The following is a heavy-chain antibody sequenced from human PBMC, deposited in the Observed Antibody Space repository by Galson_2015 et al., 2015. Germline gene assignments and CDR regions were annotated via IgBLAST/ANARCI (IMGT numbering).Heavy chain of an antibody. J-gene: IGHJ6*02. D-gene: IGHD2-2*01. Sequence: SLRLSCAASGFTFSSYEMNWVRQAPGKGLEWVSYISSSGSTIYYADSVKGRFTISRDNAKNSLYLQMNSLRAEDTAVYYCARVPRYCSSTSCYYYYGMDVWGQGTTVTVSS. V-gene: IGHV3-48*03. CDR1: GFTFSSYE. CDR2: ISSSGSTI. CDR3: ARVPRYCSSTSCYYYYGMDV.